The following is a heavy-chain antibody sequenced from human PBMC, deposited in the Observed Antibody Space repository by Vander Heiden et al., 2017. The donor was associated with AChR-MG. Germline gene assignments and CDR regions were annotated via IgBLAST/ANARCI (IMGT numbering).Heavy chain of an antibody. J-gene: IGHJ4*02. CDR2: INHSGST. CDR3: ARGVQPRSRVVAGSHRYGDSLVY. D-gene: IGHD2-15*01. Sequence: QVQLQQWGAGLLKPSETLSLTCAVYGGSFSGYYWSWIRQPPGKGLEWIGEINHSGSTNYNPSLKSRVTISVDTSKNQFSLKLSSVTAADTAVYYCARGVQPRSRVVAGSHRYGDSLVYWGQGTLVTVSS. V-gene: IGHV4-34*01. CDR1: GGSFSGYY.